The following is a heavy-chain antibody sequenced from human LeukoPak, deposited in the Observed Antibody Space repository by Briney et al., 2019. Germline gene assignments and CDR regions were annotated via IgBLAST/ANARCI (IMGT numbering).Heavy chain of an antibody. CDR2: INWNGGRT. J-gene: IGHJ2*01. Sequence: GGSLRLSCAASGFTFDAYAMSWVRQAPGKGLERVSGINWNGGRTGYADSVEGRFTISRDNAKNSLHLQMNSLRAEDTALYYCARDRRGYDFGYFDLWGRGTLVTVSS. CDR3: ARDRRGYDFGYFDL. CDR1: GFTFDAYA. V-gene: IGHV3-20*04. D-gene: IGHD5-12*01.